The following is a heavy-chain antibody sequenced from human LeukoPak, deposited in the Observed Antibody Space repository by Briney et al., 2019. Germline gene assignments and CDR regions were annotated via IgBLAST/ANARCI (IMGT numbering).Heavy chain of an antibody. CDR2: INPNSGGT. D-gene: IGHD2-2*01. CDR1: GYTFTGYY. J-gene: IGHJ4*02. Sequence: ASVKVSCKASGYTFTGYYMHWVRQAPGQGLEWMGWINPNSGGTNYAQKFQGRVTMTRDTSISTAYMELSRLRSDDTAVYYCAREGYCSSTSCYRDFDYWGQGTLVTVSS. V-gene: IGHV1-2*02. CDR3: AREGYCSSTSCYRDFDY.